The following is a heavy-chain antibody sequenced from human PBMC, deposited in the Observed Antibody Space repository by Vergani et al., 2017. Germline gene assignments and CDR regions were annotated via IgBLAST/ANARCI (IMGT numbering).Heavy chain of an antibody. CDR1: GGSVSGSGYY. D-gene: IGHD3-10*01. J-gene: IGHJ4*02. CDR3: EAGTYYKPWY. V-gene: IGHV4-39*01. CDR2: MYYSGST. Sequence: QLLLQESGPGVVKPSETLSLICNVSGGSVSGSGYYWGWVRQSPGKGLEWIGTMYYSGSTYHNPSLKSRVSMSVDTSKNQFSLNVSSVTAADTAVYFCEAGTYYKPWYWGQGILVTVSS.